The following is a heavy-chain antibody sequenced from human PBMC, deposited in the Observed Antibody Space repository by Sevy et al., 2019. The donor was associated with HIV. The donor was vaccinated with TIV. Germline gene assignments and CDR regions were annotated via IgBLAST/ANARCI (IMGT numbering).Heavy chain of an antibody. V-gene: IGHV5-51*01. Sequence: GESLKISCKGSGYSFTSYWIGWVRQMPGKGLEWMGIIYPGDSDTRYSPSFQGQVTISADKSISTAYLQWTSLKASDTAMYYCARPYCAGDCYSGYDFDYWGQGTLVTVSS. CDR2: IYPGDSDT. CDR3: ARPYCAGDCYSGYDFDY. J-gene: IGHJ4*02. D-gene: IGHD2-21*02. CDR1: GYSFTSYW.